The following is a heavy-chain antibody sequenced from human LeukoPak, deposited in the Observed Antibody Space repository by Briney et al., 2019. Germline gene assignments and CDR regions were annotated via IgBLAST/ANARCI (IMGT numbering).Heavy chain of an antibody. CDR2: IGTVGDT. V-gene: IGHV3-13*04. Sequence: GGSLRLSCAASGFTFSSYDMLWVRQVTGKGLESVSAIGTVGDTHYSDSVKGRFTISRENAKNSFYLQMNSLRDGDTAVYYCARAPPGSGWRVDYWGQGTLVTVSS. D-gene: IGHD6-19*01. J-gene: IGHJ4*02. CDR1: GFTFSSYD. CDR3: ARAPPGSGWRVDY.